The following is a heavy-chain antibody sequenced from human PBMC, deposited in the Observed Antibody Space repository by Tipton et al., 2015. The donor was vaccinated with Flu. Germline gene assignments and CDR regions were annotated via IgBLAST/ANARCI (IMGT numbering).Heavy chain of an antibody. CDR3: GKTGRSAAATDY. CDR2: IWQDGTNK. Sequence: SLRLSCAASGFTFSYFGMHWVRQAPGKGLEWVASIWQDGTNKYYAESVKGRFTISRDNSKNTLYLQMNSLRTEDTAVYYCGKTGRSAAATDYWGQGSLVTVSS. V-gene: IGHV3-33*06. D-gene: IGHD1-14*01. J-gene: IGHJ4*02. CDR1: GFTFSYFG.